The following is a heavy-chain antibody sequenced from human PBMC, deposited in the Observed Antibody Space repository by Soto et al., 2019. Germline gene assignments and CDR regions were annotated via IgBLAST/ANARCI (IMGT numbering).Heavy chain of an antibody. CDR2: IRSKVNTYAT. D-gene: IGHD5-18*01. J-gene: IGHJ4*02. Sequence: EVQLVESGGGLVQPGGSLKLSCAASGFTFSDSAMHWVRQASGKGPEWVGRIRSKVNTYATAYDESVKGRFTICRDDSMTTAYLQMNSLKTEDTAVYYCTRRRDWTAMDPLDYWGQGTLVTVSS. V-gene: IGHV3-73*02. CDR1: GFTFSDSA. CDR3: TRRRDWTAMDPLDY.